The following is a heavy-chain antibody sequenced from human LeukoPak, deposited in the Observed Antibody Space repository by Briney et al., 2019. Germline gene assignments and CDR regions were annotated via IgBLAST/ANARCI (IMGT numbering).Heavy chain of an antibody. V-gene: IGHV4-34*01. CDR3: ARGSVVVPAKSRGMDV. CDR1: GGSFSGYY. Sequence: PSETLPLTCAVYGGSFSGYYWSWSRQPPGKGLEWIGEINHSGSTNYNPSLKSRVTISVDTSKNQFSLKLSSVTAADTAVYYCARGSVVVPAKSRGMDVWGKGTTVTVSS. CDR2: INHSGST. D-gene: IGHD2-2*01. J-gene: IGHJ6*04.